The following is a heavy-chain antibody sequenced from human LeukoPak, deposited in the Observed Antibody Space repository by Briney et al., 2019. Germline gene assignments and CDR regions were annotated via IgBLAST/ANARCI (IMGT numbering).Heavy chain of an antibody. CDR2: INHSGST. CDR3: ARGRAGYHDYIWGSHRTTKFFDY. V-gene: IGHV4-34*01. Sequence: PSETLSLTCAVYGGSFSGYYWSWIRQPPGKGLEWIGEINHSGSTNYNPSLKSRVTISVDTSKNQFSLKLSSVTAADTAVYYCARGRAGYHDYIWGSHRTTKFFDYWGQGTLVTVSP. D-gene: IGHD3-16*02. CDR1: GGSFSGYY. J-gene: IGHJ4*02.